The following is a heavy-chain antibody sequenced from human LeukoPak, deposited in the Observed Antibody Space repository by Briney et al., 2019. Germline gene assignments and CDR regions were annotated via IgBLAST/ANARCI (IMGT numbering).Heavy chain of an antibody. J-gene: IGHJ4*02. D-gene: IGHD3-16*02. V-gene: IGHV3-23*01. CDR3: AKHRSTFGGVIVADY. CDR1: GFTFASYA. CDR2: ISGSSGST. Sequence: GGSLRLSFAPSGFTFASYAMSWVGQAPGKGLGWFPLISGSSGSTYYADSVKGRFTISRDNSKNTLYLQMNSLRAEDTAVYYCAKHRSTFGGVIVADYWGQGTLVTVSS.